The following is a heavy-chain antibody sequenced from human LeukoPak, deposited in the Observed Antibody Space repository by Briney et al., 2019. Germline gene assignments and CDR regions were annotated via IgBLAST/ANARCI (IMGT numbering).Heavy chain of an antibody. D-gene: IGHD3-22*01. Sequence: TGGSLRLSCAASGFTFSSYSMNWVRQAPGKGLKWVSSISSSSSYIYYADSVKVRFTISRDNAKNSLYLQMNSLRAEDTAVYYCARGWTGYYDSSGSAPYYYYYMDVWGKGTTVTVSS. V-gene: IGHV3-21*01. CDR3: ARGWTGYYDSSGSAPYYYYYMDV. J-gene: IGHJ6*03. CDR1: GFTFSSYS. CDR2: ISSSSSYI.